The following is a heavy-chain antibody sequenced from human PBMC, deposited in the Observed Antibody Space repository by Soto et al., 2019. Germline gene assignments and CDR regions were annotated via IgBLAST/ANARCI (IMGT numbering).Heavy chain of an antibody. V-gene: IGHV3-48*01. CDR3: ARDTTGDYGDYFDY. CDR2: ISSSTTTI. D-gene: IGHD4-17*01. Sequence: GGSLRLSCAASGFTFSSYSMNWVRQGPGKGPEWVSYISSSTTTIHYADSVKGRFTISRDNAKNSLYLQMNSLRAEDTAVYYCARDTTGDYGDYFDYWGQGTLVTVSS. CDR1: GFTFSSYS. J-gene: IGHJ4*02.